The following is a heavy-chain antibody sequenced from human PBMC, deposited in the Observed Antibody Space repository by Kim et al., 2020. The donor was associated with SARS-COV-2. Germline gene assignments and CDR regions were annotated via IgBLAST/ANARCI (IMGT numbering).Heavy chain of an antibody. J-gene: IGHJ4*02. CDR3: ARANSGRGSPGYYFDY. Sequence: KFQGRVTMTADESTSTAYMELSSLRSEDTAVYYCARANSGRGSPGYYFDYWGQGTLVTVSS. D-gene: IGHD3-10*01. V-gene: IGHV1-69*01.